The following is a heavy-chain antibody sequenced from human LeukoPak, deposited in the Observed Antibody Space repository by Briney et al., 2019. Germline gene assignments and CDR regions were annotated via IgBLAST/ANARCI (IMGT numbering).Heavy chain of an antibody. CDR1: GFTFSSYG. J-gene: IGHJ4*02. D-gene: IGHD5-18*01. CDR3: AKSIGYSYALGY. CDR2: ISGSGGST. Sequence: PGGSLRLSCAASGFTFSSYGMSWVRQAPGKGLEWVSAISGSGGSTYYADSVKGRFTISRDNSKNTLYLQMNSLRAEDTAVYYCAKSIGYSYALGYWGQGTLVTVSS. V-gene: IGHV3-23*01.